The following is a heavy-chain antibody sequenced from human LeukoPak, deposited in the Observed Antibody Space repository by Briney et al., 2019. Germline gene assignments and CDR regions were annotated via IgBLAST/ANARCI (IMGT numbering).Heavy chain of an antibody. CDR2: MNPNSGNT. CDR1: VYTFTIYD. CDR3: ARGRVRGDYYFDY. V-gene: IGHV1-8*01. D-gene: IGHD4-17*01. Sequence: GASVRVSSTASVYTFTIYDINWVRQATGQGLKWMGWMNPNSGNTGYAQKFQGRVTMTRNTSISTAYMELSSLGAEDTAVYYCARGRVRGDYYFDYWGQGTLVTVSS. J-gene: IGHJ4*02.